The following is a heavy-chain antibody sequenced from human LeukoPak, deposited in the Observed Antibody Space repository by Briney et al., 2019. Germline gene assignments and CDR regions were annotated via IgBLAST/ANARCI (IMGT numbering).Heavy chain of an antibody. Sequence: GGSLRLSCAASGFTFSSYEMNWVRQAPGKGLEWVSYISSSGSTIYYADSVKGRFTISRDNAKNSLYLQMNSLRAEDTAVYYCAREGGSTGTPPDYWGQGTLATVSS. CDR1: GFTFSSYE. D-gene: IGHD2-15*01. J-gene: IGHJ4*02. CDR2: ISSSGSTI. V-gene: IGHV3-48*03. CDR3: AREGGSTGTPPDY.